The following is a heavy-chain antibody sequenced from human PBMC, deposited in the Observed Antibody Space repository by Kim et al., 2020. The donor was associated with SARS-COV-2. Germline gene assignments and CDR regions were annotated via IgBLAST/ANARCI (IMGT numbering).Heavy chain of an antibody. V-gene: IGHV3-15*01. CDR2: IKSKTDGGTT. J-gene: IGHJ4*02. D-gene: IGHD1-26*01. CDR3: TTEAGATRGDY. CDR1: GFTFSNAW. Sequence: GGSLRLSCAASGFTFSNAWMSWVRKAPGKGLEWVGRIKSKTDGGTTDYAAPVKGRFTISRDDSKNTLYLQMNSLKTEDTAVYYCTTEAGATRGDYWGQGTLVTVSS.